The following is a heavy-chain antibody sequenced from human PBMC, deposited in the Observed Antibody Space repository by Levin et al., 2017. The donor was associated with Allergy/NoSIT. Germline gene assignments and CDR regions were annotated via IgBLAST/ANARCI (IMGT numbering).Heavy chain of an antibody. Sequence: GESLKISCAVSGLNFNSYGMNWVRQAPGKGLEWVALISSAGSDGYYADSVRGRFTISRDNFRSTLYLQMNSLRPDDTAVYYCAARVFDYWGQGTLVTVS. J-gene: IGHJ4*02. CDR3: AARVFDY. V-gene: IGHV3-30*03. CDR2: ISSAGSDG. CDR1: GLNFNSYG.